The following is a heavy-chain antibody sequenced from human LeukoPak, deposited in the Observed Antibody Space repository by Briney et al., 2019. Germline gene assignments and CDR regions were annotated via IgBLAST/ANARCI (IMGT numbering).Heavy chain of an antibody. Sequence: AASVKVSCKASGYTFTSYYMHWVRQAPGQGLEWMGIINPSGGSTSYAQKFQGRVTMTRDTSTSTVYMELSSLRSEDTAVYYCARDLGCSGGSCYSDYFDCWGQGTLVTVSS. CDR2: INPSGGST. V-gene: IGHV1-46*01. CDR3: ARDLGCSGGSCYSDYFDC. CDR1: GYTFTSYY. D-gene: IGHD2-15*01. J-gene: IGHJ4*02.